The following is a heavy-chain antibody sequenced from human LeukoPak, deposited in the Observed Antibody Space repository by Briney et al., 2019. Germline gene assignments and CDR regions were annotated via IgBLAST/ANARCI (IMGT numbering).Heavy chain of an antibody. J-gene: IGHJ4*02. Sequence: SETLSLTCTVSGGSISSSSYYWGWIRQPPGKGLEWIGSIYYSGSTNYNPSLKSRVTISVDTSKNQFSLKLSSVTAADTAVYYCARRRVRGVTTHYTDYWGQGTLVTVS. CDR2: IYYSGST. CDR3: ARRRVRGVTTHYTDY. V-gene: IGHV4-39*07. D-gene: IGHD3-10*01. CDR1: GGSISSSSYY.